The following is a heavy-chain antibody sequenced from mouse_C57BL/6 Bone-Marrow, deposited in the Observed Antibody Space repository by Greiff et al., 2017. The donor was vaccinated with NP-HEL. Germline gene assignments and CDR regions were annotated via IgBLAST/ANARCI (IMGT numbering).Heavy chain of an antibody. CDR1: GYTFTNYY. D-gene: IGHD1-1*01. CDR2: IFPGSGST. CDR3: ARGTYYYGSSYGY. J-gene: IGHJ2*01. Sequence: QVQLQQSGPELVKPGASVKISCKASGYTFTNYYINWVKQRPGQGLEWIGWIFPGSGSTYYNEKFKGKATFTVDKSSSTAYMLLSSLTSDDSAVYFFARGTYYYGSSYGYWGQGTTLTGSS. V-gene: IGHV1-75*01.